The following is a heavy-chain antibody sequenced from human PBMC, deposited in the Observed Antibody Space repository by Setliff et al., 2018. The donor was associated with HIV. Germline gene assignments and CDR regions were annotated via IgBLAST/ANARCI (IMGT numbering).Heavy chain of an antibody. CDR1: RFTFSSYS. CDR2: ISSSSSTI. J-gene: IGHJ4*02. V-gene: IGHV3-48*04. CDR3: ARERFPMVRGVIITRHFDY. D-gene: IGHD3-10*01. Sequence: PGGSLRLSCAASRFTFSSYSMNWVRQAPGKGLEWVSYISSSSSTIYYADSVKGRFTISRDNAKNSLYLQMNSLRAEDTAVYYCARERFPMVRGVIITRHFDYWGQGTLVTVSS.